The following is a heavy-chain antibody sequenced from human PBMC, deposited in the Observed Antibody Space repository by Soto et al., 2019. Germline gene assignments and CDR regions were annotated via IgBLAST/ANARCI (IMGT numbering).Heavy chain of an antibody. J-gene: IGHJ4*02. D-gene: IGHD1-20*01. Sequence: PSETLSLTCTVSGGSISSYYWSWSRQPPGKGLEWIGYIYYSGSTNYNPSLKSRVTISVDTSKNQFSLKLSSVTAADTAVYYCARQPGINVFDYWGQGTLVTVSS. CDR1: GGSISSYY. V-gene: IGHV4-59*08. CDR3: ARQPGINVFDY. CDR2: IYYSGST.